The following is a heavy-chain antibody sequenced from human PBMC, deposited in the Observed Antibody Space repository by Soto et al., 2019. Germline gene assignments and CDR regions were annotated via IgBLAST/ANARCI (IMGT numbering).Heavy chain of an antibody. J-gene: IGHJ4*02. D-gene: IGHD3-16*02. CDR3: ARGGELSLLPLDY. CDR1: GFSSSDYW. Sequence: GSLRLSCAASGFSSSDYWMSWVRQAPGRGLEWVAHIIQDGRAIYYVDSVRGRFTISRDSAGNSVFLEMHRLRVEDTAVYYCARGGELSLLPLDYWGLGTLVTVSS. CDR2: IIQDGRAI. V-gene: IGHV3-7*03.